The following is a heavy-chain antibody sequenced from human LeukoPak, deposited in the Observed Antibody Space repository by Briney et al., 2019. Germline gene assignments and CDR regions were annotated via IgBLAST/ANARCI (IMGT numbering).Heavy chain of an antibody. Sequence: ASVKVSCKASGYTFTGYYMHWVLQAPGQGLEWMGWINPNSGGTNYAQKFQGRVTMTRDTSISTAYMELSRLRSDDTAVYYCAREKGVWFGDGVGYFDYWGQGTLVTVSS. CDR1: GYTFTGYY. J-gene: IGHJ4*02. CDR3: AREKGVWFGDGVGYFDY. V-gene: IGHV1-2*02. D-gene: IGHD3-10*01. CDR2: INPNSGGT.